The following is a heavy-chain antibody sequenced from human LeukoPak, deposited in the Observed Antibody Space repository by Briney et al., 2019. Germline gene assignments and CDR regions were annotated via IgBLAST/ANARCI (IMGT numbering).Heavy chain of an antibody. CDR2: IKQDGSEK. CDR1: GFIFSSYW. J-gene: IGHJ4*02. V-gene: IGHV3-7*01. D-gene: IGHD4-17*01. CDR3: VYSGDYEKGY. Sequence: GGSLRPSCAASGFIFSSYWMSWVRQAPGKGLEWVANIKQDGSEKYHVDSVKGRFTISRDNAKDTLYLQMNSLRAEDTAVYYCVYSGDYEKGYWGQGTLVTVSS.